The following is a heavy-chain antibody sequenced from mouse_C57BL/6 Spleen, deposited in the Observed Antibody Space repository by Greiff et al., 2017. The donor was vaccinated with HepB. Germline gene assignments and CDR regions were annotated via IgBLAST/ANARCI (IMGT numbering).Heavy chain of an antibody. V-gene: IGHV1-20*01. CDR2: INPYNGDT. Sequence: VQLKQSGPELVKPGDSVKISCKASGYSFTGYFMNWVMQSHGKSLEWIGRINPYNGDTFYNQKFKGKATLTVDKSSSTAHMELRSLTSEDSAVYYCARNLRGSSPAWFAYWGQGTLVTVSA. D-gene: IGHD1-1*01. CDR3: ARNLRGSSPAWFAY. CDR1: GYSFTGYF. J-gene: IGHJ3*01.